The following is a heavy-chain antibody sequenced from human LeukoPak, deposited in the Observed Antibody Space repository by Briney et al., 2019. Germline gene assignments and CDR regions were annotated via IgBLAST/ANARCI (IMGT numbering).Heavy chain of an antibody. D-gene: IGHD6-13*01. J-gene: IGHJ3*02. CDR2: ISSSSSYI. V-gene: IGHV3-21*01. CDR3: AGAAAGTSAFDI. CDR1: GFTFSSYS. Sequence: GGSLRLSCAASGFTFSSYSMNWVRQAPGKGLEWVSSISSSSSYIYYADSVKGRFTISRDNSKNTLYLQMNSLRAEDTAVYYCAGAAAGTSAFDIWGQGTMVTVSS.